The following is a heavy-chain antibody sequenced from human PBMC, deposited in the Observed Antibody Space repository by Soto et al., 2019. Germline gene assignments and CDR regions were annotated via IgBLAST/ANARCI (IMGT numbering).Heavy chain of an antibody. CDR3: ARDPVCSGGSCYDY. CDR2: IKQDGSDT. Sequence: EVRLVESGGGLVQPGGSLRLSCAASGFTFSRYWMTWVRQAPGKGLEWVANIKQDGSDTYYVDSVKGRFTISRDNAENSLYLQMNSLRAEDTAVYYCARDPVCSGGSCYDYWGQGTLVTVTS. V-gene: IGHV3-7*01. J-gene: IGHJ4*02. D-gene: IGHD2-15*01. CDR1: GFTFSRYW.